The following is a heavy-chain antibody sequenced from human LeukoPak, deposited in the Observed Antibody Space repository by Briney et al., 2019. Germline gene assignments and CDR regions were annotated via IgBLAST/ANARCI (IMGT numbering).Heavy chain of an antibody. J-gene: IGHJ4*02. CDR3: ARGVLGFGELLYFDC. V-gene: IGHV1-2*02. CDR2: INPNSGGT. D-gene: IGHD3-10*01. Sequence: ASVTVSCKASGYTFTGYYMHWVRQAPGQGLEWMGWINPNSGGTNYAQKFQGRVTMTRDTSISTAYMELSRLRSDDTAVYYRARGVLGFGELLYFDCWGQGTLVTVSS. CDR1: GYTFTGYY.